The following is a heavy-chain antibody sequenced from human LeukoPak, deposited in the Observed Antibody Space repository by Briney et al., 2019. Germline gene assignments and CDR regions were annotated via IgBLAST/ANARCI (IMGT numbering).Heavy chain of an antibody. V-gene: IGHV1-3*01. Sequence: ASVKVSCKASGYTFTSYAMHWVRQAPGQRLEWMGWINAGNGNTKYSQKFQGRVTMTTDTSTSTAYMELRSLRSDDTAVYYCVREGGSSGYYFFHYWGQGTLVTVSS. D-gene: IGHD3-22*01. CDR3: VREGGSSGYYFFHY. CDR2: INAGNGNT. J-gene: IGHJ4*02. CDR1: GYTFTSYA.